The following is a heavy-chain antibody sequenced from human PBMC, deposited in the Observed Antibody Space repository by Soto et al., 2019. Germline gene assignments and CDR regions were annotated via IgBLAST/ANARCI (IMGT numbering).Heavy chain of an antibody. Sequence: PGESLKISCKASGYSFTSYWISWVRQMPGKGLEWMGIIYPGDSTTTYSPSFQGQVTISADKSISTAYLQWTSLKASDTAMYYCARREGLYASGSYHNWFDPWGQGTLVTVSS. J-gene: IGHJ5*02. CDR2: IYPGDSTT. D-gene: IGHD3-10*01. CDR3: ARREGLYASGSYHNWFDP. V-gene: IGHV5-51*01. CDR1: GYSFTSYW.